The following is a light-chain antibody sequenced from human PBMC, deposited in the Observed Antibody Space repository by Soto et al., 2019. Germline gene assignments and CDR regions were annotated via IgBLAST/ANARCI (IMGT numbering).Light chain of an antibody. Sequence: DIVMTQSPLSLPVTPGEPASISCRSSQSLLHSNGYNYLDWYLQKPGQSPQLLIYWGSNRASGVPDRFSGSGSGTECSLKISRVEAEDVGIYYCMQALQTPWTFGQGTKVDIK. CDR3: MQALQTPWT. CDR2: WGS. J-gene: IGKJ1*01. CDR1: QSLLHSNGYNY. V-gene: IGKV2-28*01.